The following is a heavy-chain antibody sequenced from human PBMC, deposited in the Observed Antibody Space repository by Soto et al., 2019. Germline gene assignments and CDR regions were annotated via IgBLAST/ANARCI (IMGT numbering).Heavy chain of an antibody. CDR3: VKVIVVVVAAGWFDP. V-gene: IGHV3-23*01. D-gene: IGHD2-15*01. CDR2: ISGSAGST. J-gene: IGHJ5*02. Sequence: EVQLLESGGGLVQPGGSLRLSCAASGFSFRGYAMSWVRQPPGKGLEWVSAISGSAGSTYYADSLKGRFTISRDTSKNTLYLQMNSLRAEDTAVYYCVKVIVVVVAAGWFDPWGQGTLVTVSS. CDR1: GFSFRGYA.